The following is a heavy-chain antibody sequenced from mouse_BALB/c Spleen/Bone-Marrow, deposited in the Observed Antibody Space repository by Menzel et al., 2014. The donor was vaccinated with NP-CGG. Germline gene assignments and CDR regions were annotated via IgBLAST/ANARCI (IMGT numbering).Heavy chain of an antibody. CDR2: IYPYNGVS. Sequence: VQLQQSGPELVKPGASVKISCKASGYSFTGYYMHWVKQSHGNSLDWIGYIYPYNGVSSYNQKFKGKATLTVDKSSSTAYMELRSLTSDDSAVYCCGSRGEYFDVWGAGTTVTVSS. V-gene: IGHV1-31*01. J-gene: IGHJ1*01. CDR1: GYSFTGYY. CDR3: GSRGEYFDV.